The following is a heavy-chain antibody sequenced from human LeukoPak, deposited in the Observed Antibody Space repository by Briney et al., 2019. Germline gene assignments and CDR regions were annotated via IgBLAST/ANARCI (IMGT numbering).Heavy chain of an antibody. CDR2: ISHDGNNK. D-gene: IGHD4-23*01. CDR3: TRVANYGGYEFDF. V-gene: IGHV3-30*01. Sequence: GGSLRLSCAASGLTSSTYAMHWVRQAPGKGLEWVAVISHDGNNKYYADSVKGRFTISRDNSKNTVYLQMNSLRAEDAAIYYCTRVANYGGYEFDFWGQETLVTVSS. CDR1: GLTSSTYA. J-gene: IGHJ4*02.